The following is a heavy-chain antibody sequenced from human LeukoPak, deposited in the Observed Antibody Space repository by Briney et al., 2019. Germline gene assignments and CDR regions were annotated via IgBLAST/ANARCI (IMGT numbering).Heavy chain of an antibody. D-gene: IGHD3-22*01. CDR2: ISDDGSRT. V-gene: IGHV3-74*01. J-gene: IGHJ4*02. CDR3: ARGLTYYYDSDGYYWAF. CDR1: GFTFSRNW. Sequence: GGSLRLSCEVSGFTFSRNWMHWVRQAPGKGLVWVSRISDDGSRTGYAGSVKGRFTMSRDNSQNTLHLQMNSLRAEDTAVYYCARGLTYYYDSDGYYWAFWGQGTLVTVSS.